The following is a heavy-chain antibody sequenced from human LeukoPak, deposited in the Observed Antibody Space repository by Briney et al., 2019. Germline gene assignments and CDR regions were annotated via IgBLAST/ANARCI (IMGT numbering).Heavy chain of an antibody. CDR3: ARHRGVVVPAARYLYYFDY. V-gene: IGHV4-4*07. CDR2: IYTSGST. J-gene: IGHJ4*02. Sequence: NSSETLSLTCTVSGVSISSYYWSWLRQPAGKGLEWIGRIYTSGSTNYNPSLKSRVTISVDTSKNQFSLKLSSVTAADTAVYYCARHRGVVVPAARYLYYFDYWGQGTLVTVSS. CDR1: GVSISSYY. D-gene: IGHD2-2*01.